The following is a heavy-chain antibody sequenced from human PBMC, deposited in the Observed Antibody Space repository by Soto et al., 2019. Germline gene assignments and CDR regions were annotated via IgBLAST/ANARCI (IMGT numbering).Heavy chain of an antibody. CDR1: GYTFTNYY. CDR3: ARGGHIAVVTDSFDY. D-gene: IGHD2-21*02. Sequence: ASVKVSCKASGYTFTNYYLHWVRQAPGQGLEWMGIIHPSGGGSTYAQKFLGRVTMTRDTSTSTVFMELSSLRSADTAVYYCARGGHIAVVTDSFDYWGQGTLVTVSS. J-gene: IGHJ4*02. CDR2: IHPSGGGS. V-gene: IGHV1-46*03.